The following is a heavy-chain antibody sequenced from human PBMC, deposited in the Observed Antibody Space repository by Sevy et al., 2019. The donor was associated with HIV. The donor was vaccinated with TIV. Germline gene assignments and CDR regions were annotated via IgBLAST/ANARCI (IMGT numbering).Heavy chain of an antibody. Sequence: ASVKVSCKASGYTFSDSGYYVHWVRQAPGQGLEWMGWINPKSGATNYAQKFHGRVTMTRDTSVSTANMELNRLTSDDTAVYYCARESYDFWTGPVDYDYGMDVWGQGTTVTVSS. J-gene: IGHJ6*02. D-gene: IGHD3-3*01. V-gene: IGHV1-2*02. CDR1: GYTFSDSGYY. CDR3: ARESYDFWTGPVDYDYGMDV. CDR2: INPKSGAT.